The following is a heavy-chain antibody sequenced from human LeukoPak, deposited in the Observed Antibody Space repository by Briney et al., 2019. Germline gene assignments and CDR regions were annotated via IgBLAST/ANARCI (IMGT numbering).Heavy chain of an antibody. V-gene: IGHV3-48*01. CDR2: ISSSSSTI. CDR3: ARDPPGDIVVVPAAMRFDP. Sequence: PGGSLRLSCVASGFTFSSYSMNWVRQAPGKGLEWVSYISSSSSTIYYADSVKGRFTISRDNAKNSLYLQMNSLRAEDTAVYYCARDPPGDIVVVPAAMRFDPWGQGTLVTVSS. J-gene: IGHJ5*02. CDR1: GFTFSSYS. D-gene: IGHD2-2*01.